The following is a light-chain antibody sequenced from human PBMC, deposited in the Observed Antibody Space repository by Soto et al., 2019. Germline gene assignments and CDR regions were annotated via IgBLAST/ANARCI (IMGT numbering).Light chain of an antibody. Sequence: DIQMTQSPSTLSASVGGRVTITCRASQSVSSWLAWYRQKPGKAPNLLIYDASSLESGVPSRFSGSGSGTEFTLTISSLQPDDFATYYCQQYYSYSRTFGQGTKVDIK. CDR3: QQYYSYSRT. V-gene: IGKV1-5*01. CDR2: DAS. J-gene: IGKJ2*01. CDR1: QSVSSW.